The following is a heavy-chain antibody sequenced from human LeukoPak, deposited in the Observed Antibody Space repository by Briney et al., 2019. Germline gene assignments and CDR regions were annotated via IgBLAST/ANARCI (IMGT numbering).Heavy chain of an antibody. D-gene: IGHD3-10*01. Sequence: LSGGSLRLSCAASGFTFSSYAMSWVRQAPGKGLEWVSAISGSGGSTYYADSVKGRFTISRDNSKNTLYLQMNSLRAEDTALYYCAKDIFTMVRGVVDYWGQGTLVTVSS. CDR2: ISGSGGST. J-gene: IGHJ4*02. CDR1: GFTFSSYA. CDR3: AKDIFTMVRGVVDY. V-gene: IGHV3-23*01.